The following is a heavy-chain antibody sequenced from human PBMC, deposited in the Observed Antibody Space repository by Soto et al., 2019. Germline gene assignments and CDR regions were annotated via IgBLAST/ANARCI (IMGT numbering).Heavy chain of an antibody. J-gene: IGHJ5*02. Sequence: SETLSLTCSATGASVSTYSWSWIRQSPGKGLEWIGYIHYSGGTNYTPSLRSRVTISVDTSKNQLSLNLTSLTAADTAVYYCARGGTSGSAVFNWFDPWGQGTLVTVSS. CDR2: IHYSGGT. CDR3: ARGGTSGSAVFNWFDP. D-gene: IGHD3-10*01. V-gene: IGHV4-59*02. CDR1: GASVSTYS.